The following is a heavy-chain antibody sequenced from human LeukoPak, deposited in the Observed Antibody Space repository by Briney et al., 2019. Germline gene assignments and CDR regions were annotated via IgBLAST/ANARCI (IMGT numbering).Heavy chain of an antibody. Sequence: GGSLRLSCAASGFTFDDYAMHWVRQAPGKGLEWVSGISWNSGSIGYADSVKGRFTISRDNAKNSLYLQMNSLRAEDTAVYYCARVRYSNYRGYLDYWGQGTLVTVSS. J-gene: IGHJ4*02. V-gene: IGHV3-9*01. CDR2: ISWNSGSI. CDR1: GFTFDDYA. CDR3: ARVRYSNYRGYLDY. D-gene: IGHD4-11*01.